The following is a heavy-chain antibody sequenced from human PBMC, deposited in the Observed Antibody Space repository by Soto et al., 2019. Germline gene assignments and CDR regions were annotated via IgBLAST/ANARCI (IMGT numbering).Heavy chain of an antibody. D-gene: IGHD1-26*01. J-gene: IGHJ6*02. V-gene: IGHV1-24*01. CDR1: GYTLTELS. CDR3: ATQLRRIVVYSDCYYGMDV. Sequence: ASVKVSCKVSGYTLTELSMHWVRQAPGKGLEWMGGFDPEDGETIYAQKFQGRVTMTEDTSTDTAYMELSSLRSEDTAVYYCATQLRRIVVYSDCYYGMDVWGQGTTVTVSS. CDR2: FDPEDGET.